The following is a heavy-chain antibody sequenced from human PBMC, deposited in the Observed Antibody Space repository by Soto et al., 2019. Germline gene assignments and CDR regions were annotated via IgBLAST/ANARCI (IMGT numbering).Heavy chain of an antibody. CDR3: ARGPDHSKVGY. J-gene: IGHJ4*02. CDR1: DGSVTGYC. D-gene: IGHD4-4*01. V-gene: IGHV4-59*02. CDR2: IDYNGRA. Sequence: QVQLQESGPGLVKPSETLPLTCSVPDGSVTGYCWSWIRQPPGKGLEWIGCIDYNGRAHYNPSLTSRVTMSLDTSNNHFSLKLSSLTTTDTAVYYCARGPDHSKVGYWGQGTLVTVSS.